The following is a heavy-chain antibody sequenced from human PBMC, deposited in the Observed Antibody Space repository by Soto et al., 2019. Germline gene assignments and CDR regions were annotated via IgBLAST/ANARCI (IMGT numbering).Heavy chain of an antibody. CDR3: ARDRVPYVYFYYGMDV. J-gene: IGHJ6*02. Sequence: QVQLVESGGGVVRPGRSLRLSCAASGFAFNNYSMHWVRQAPGKGLEWVAIIAFDRSNKYTEDSVTVRITISRDKSKFILYLPMSSLRPEDTDVYFCARDRVPYVYFYYGMDVWGQGTTVIVSS. CDR1: GFAFNNYS. D-gene: IGHD3-10*02. V-gene: IGHV3-30-3*01. CDR2: IAFDRSNK.